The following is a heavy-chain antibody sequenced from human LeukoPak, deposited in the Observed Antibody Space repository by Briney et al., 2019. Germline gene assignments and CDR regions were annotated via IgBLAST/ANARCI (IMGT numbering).Heavy chain of an antibody. D-gene: IGHD6-19*01. CDR2: ISGSAGST. V-gene: IGHV3-23*01. J-gene: IGHJ3*01. CDR1: GFTFSNYA. CDR3: AKDLAYRSGWFLGAFDV. Sequence: GGSLRLSCAASGFTFSNYAMSWVRQAPGKGLEWVSGISGSAGSTYYADSVKGRFSISRDNSKNTVYLQMNRLRPEDTAASFCAKDLAYRSGWFLGAFDVWGQGTMVTVSS.